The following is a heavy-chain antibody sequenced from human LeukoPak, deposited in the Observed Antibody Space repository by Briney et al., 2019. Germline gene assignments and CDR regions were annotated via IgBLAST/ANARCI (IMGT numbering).Heavy chain of an antibody. V-gene: IGHV3-13*04. CDR1: GFTISRYD. D-gene: IGHD6-19*01. Sequence: PGGSLRVSCVASGFTISRYDMHWGRQATGKGLEWVSAIGTAGDTYYPGSVKGRFTISRENAKNSLYLQMNSLRAGDTAVYYCARDRGGWGSWYFDLWGRGTLVTVSS. CDR2: IGTAGDT. CDR3: ARDRGGWGSWYFDL. J-gene: IGHJ2*01.